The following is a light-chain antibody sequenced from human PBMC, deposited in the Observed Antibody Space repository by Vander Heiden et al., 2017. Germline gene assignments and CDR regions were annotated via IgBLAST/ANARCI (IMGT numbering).Light chain of an antibody. CDR1: KLGDKY. CDR3: QAWDSSTVV. CDR2: QDS. V-gene: IGLV3-1*01. Sequence: SYELTQLPSVSVSPGQTASITCAGDKLGDKYACWYQQKPGQSPVLVIYQDSKRPSGIPERFSGSNSGNTATLTISGTHAMDEADYYCQAWDSSTVVFGGGTKLTVL. J-gene: IGLJ2*01.